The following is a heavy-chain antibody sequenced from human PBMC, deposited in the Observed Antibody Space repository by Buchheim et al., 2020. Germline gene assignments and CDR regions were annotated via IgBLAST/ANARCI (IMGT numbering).Heavy chain of an antibody. CDR1: GGSISSSSYY. D-gene: IGHD2-2*01. V-gene: IGHV4-39*01. CDR3: ARRFGDLKDIVVVPPFGYYYYGMDV. J-gene: IGHJ6*02. CDR2: IYYSGST. Sequence: QLQLQESGPGLVKPSETLSLTCTVSGGSISSSSYYWGWIRQPPGKGLEWIGSIYYSGSTYYNPSLKSRVTKSVDTAKNKFSLKLSSVTAADTAVYYCARRFGDLKDIVVVPPFGYYYYGMDVWGQGTT.